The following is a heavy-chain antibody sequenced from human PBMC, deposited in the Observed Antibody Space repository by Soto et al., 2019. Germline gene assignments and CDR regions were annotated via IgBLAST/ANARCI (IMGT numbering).Heavy chain of an antibody. CDR1: GFTFSSHG. Sequence: QVQLVESGGGVVQPGRSLRLSCAASGFTFSSHGMHWVRQAPGKGLEWVAVIWYDGSNKYYADSVKGRFTISRDNSKNPLYLQMNSLRAEDTAVYYCAREKADALDIWGQGTMVTVSS. CDR2: IWYDGSNK. J-gene: IGHJ3*02. V-gene: IGHV3-33*01. CDR3: AREKADALDI.